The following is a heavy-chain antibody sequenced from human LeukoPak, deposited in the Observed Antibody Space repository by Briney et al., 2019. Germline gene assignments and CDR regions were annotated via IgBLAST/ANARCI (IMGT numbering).Heavy chain of an antibody. CDR1: GFTFSSYA. CDR3: ARDGIVGATRLNAFDI. Sequence: GGSLRLSCAASGFTFSSYAMHWVRQAPGKGLEWVAVISYDGSNKYYADSVKGRFTISRDNSKNTLYLQMNSLRAEDTAVYYCARDGIVGATRLNAFDIWGQGTMVTVSS. CDR2: ISYDGSNK. J-gene: IGHJ3*02. V-gene: IGHV3-30-3*01. D-gene: IGHD1-26*01.